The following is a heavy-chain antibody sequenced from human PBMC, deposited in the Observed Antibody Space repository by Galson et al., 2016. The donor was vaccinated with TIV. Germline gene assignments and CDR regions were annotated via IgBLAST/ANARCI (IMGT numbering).Heavy chain of an antibody. J-gene: IGHJ6*03. CDR2: LFYSGSR. Sequence: LSLTCTVSGGSITSHYWSWIRQPPGKGLEWIGYLFYSGSRNFNSSFKSRVTVSLDTSKNQFSLKLKSVTAAGTAVYYCARRGNITIFGVPYPDYYYYMDVWGKGTTVTVSS. CDR3: ARRGNITIFGVPYPDYYYYMDV. V-gene: IGHV4-59*11. CDR1: GGSITSHY. D-gene: IGHD3-3*01.